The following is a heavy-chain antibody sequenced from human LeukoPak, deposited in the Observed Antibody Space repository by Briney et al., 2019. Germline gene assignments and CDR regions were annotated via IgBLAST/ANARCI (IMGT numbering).Heavy chain of an antibody. CDR3: AREKLRGILYYGMDV. J-gene: IGHJ6*04. V-gene: IGHV3-33*01. CDR1: GFTFSSYG. Sequence: GRSLRLSCAASGFTFSSYGMHWFGKPPARGLDGLPVIGYDGSNKYYADSVKGRFTISRDNSKNTLYLQMNSLRAEDTAVYYCAREKLRGILYYGMDVWGKGTTVTASS. CDR2: IGYDGSNK. D-gene: IGHD2/OR15-2a*01.